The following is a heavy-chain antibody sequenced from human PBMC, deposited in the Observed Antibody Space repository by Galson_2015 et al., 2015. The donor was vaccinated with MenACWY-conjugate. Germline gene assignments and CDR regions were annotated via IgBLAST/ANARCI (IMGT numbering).Heavy chain of an antibody. V-gene: IGHV5-51*01. Sequence: QSGAEVKKPGESLKISCTGSGYSFTSHWIGWVRQMPGKGLEWMGFVYPSDSDVKYSPSFQGQVTISVDKSTGTAYLQWNSLKASDTAMYYCVRSQTTTVIMSVWGQGTVVSVSS. CDR2: VYPSDSDV. J-gene: IGHJ4*02. CDR3: VRSQTTTVIMSV. D-gene: IGHD1-1*01. CDR1: GYSFTSHW.